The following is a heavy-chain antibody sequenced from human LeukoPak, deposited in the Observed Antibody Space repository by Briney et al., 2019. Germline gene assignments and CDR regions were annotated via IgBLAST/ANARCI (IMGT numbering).Heavy chain of an antibody. Sequence: GGSLRLSCATSGFTFMNYAMSWVRQAPGKGLEWVSGISGSGGSTYYADSLKGRFTISRDNSKDTLYVQMNSLRAEDTAVYYCAQDIAWGAFEHWGQGTLVTVSS. V-gene: IGHV3-23*01. CDR2: ISGSGGST. J-gene: IGHJ4*02. D-gene: IGHD7-27*01. CDR1: GFTFMNYA. CDR3: AQDIAWGAFEH.